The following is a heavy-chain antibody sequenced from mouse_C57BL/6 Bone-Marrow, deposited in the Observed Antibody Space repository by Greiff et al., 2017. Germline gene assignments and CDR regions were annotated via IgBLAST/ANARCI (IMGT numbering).Heavy chain of an antibody. CDR3: ARSSYYGSSYGAWLAC. CDR2: LHPHSGST. D-gene: IGHD1-1*01. CDR1: GYTFTSSW. J-gene: IGHJ3*01. Sequence: QVHVKQSGSELVKPGASVKLSCKASGYTFTSSWLHWVKQRPGQGLEWIGMLHPHSGSTNYTETFKGKATLTVDHSSSPAYMQLSSLTAEDFAVYYWARSSYYGSSYGAWLACWGQGSLVSV. V-gene: IGHV1-64*01.